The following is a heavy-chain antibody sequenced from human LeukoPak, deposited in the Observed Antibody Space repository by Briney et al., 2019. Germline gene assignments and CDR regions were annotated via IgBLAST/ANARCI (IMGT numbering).Heavy chain of an antibody. CDR1: GFTFSSYA. D-gene: IGHD6-13*01. CDR2: ISGSGGST. Sequence: GGSLRLSCAAPGFTFSSYAMSWVRQAPGKGLEWVSAISGSGGSTYYADSVKGRFTLSRDNSKNTLYLQMNSLRAEDTDVYYCANAGGESSSSSSWPEYFDYWGQGTLVTVSS. CDR3: ANAGGESSSSSSWPEYFDY. V-gene: IGHV3-23*01. J-gene: IGHJ4*02.